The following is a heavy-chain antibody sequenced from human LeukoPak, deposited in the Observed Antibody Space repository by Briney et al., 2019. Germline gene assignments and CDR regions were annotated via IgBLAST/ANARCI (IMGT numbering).Heavy chain of an antibody. J-gene: IGHJ6*03. CDR3: TKDLTDYHYYYTDV. D-gene: IGHD2-21*02. V-gene: IGHV3-23*01. CDR1: GFTFSNYA. Sequence: GGSLRLSCEASGFTFSNYAMAWVRQSPGKGLEWASGITGSGGHTYYADSVKGRFTSSRDNSKNTLYLQMNSLRAEDTAVYYCTKDLTDYHYYYTDVWGKGTTVIVSS. CDR2: ITGSGGHT.